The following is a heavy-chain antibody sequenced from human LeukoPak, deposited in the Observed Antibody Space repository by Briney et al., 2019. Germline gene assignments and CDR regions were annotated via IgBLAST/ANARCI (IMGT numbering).Heavy chain of an antibody. D-gene: IGHD4-17*01. Sequence: KTSETPSLTCAVYGGSFSGYYWSWIRQPPGKGLEWIGEINHSGSTNYNPSLKSRVTISVDTSKNQFSLKLSSVTAADTAVYYCARGPLRLDYWGQGTLVTVSS. J-gene: IGHJ4*02. V-gene: IGHV4-34*01. CDR3: ARGPLRLDY. CDR1: GGSFSGYY. CDR2: INHSGST.